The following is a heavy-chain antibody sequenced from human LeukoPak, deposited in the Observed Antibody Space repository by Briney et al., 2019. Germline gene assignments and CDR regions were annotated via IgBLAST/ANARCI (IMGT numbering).Heavy chain of an antibody. CDR3: VRDRGGTYSGDNLFDP. V-gene: IGHV3-48*03. CDR2: IIGDGTTT. CDR1: GFTFSTYE. D-gene: IGHD1/OR15-1a*01. J-gene: IGHJ5*02. Sequence: GGSLRLSCAASGFTFSTYEMNWVRQAPGKGLEWLSYIIGDGTTTQYADSVRDRFTIPRDNDKNSLYLQMNSLRADDTAVYYCVRDRGGTYSGDNLFDPWGQGTLVTVSS.